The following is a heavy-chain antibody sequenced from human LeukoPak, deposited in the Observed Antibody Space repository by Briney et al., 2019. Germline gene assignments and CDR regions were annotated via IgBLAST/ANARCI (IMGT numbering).Heavy chain of an antibody. Sequence: PGGSLRLSCAASGFTVSSNYMSWVRQAPGKGLEWVSVIYSGGSTYYAHSAKGPFTTSRDNPKNTLYLQMNSMRAEDTAVYYCARKSLWFGRYYYGMDVWGQRTTVTVSS. D-gene: IGHD3-10*01. CDR1: GFTVSSNY. V-gene: IGHV3-53*01. CDR3: ARKSLWFGRYYYGMDV. J-gene: IGHJ6*01. CDR2: IYSGGST.